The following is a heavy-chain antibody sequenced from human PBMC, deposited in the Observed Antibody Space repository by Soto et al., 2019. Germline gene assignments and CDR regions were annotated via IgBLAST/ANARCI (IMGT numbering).Heavy chain of an antibody. J-gene: IGHJ5*02. CDR3: ARDIRGFGLGGNLFDP. CDR1: GGTFSSYA. Sequence: QVQLVQSGAEVKKPGSSVKVSCKASGGTFSSYAISWVRQAPGRGLEWMGGIIPIFGTANYAQKFQGRVTLTADKSTSTADMELRSLRSEATAVYYCARDIRGFGLGGNLFDPWGQGTLVTVSS. V-gene: IGHV1-69*06. CDR2: IIPIFGTA. D-gene: IGHD3-10*01.